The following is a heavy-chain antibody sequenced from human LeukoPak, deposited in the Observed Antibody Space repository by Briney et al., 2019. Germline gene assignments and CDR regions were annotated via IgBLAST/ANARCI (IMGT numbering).Heavy chain of an antibody. V-gene: IGHV1-69*01. CDR2: IIVMFGTT. J-gene: IGHJ4*02. CDR1: GGSFNSYA. Sequence: APVNVSCKSTGGSFNSYAISWVRQAPGQGLEWMGGIIVMFGTTNYAQKFQGRVTITADESTSTAHMELSSLRIDDTAVYYCAREGGVPGLYYFDYWGQGTLVTVSS. CDR3: AREGGVPGLYYFDY. D-gene: IGHD3-10*01.